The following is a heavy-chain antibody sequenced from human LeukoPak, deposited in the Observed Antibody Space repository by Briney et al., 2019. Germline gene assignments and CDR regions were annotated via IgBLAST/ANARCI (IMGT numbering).Heavy chain of an antibody. D-gene: IGHD2-2*01. Sequence: GGSLRLSCAASRFTFTNYAMSWVRQAPGKGLEWVSAISGSGRSTSYADSVKGRFTISRDNSKTTLYLQMNSLRAEDTAVYYCAKDLLSDYYYYYMDVWSKGTTVTVSS. CDR2: ISGSGRST. V-gene: IGHV3-23*01. CDR3: AKDLLSDYYYYYMDV. CDR1: RFTFTNYA. J-gene: IGHJ6*03.